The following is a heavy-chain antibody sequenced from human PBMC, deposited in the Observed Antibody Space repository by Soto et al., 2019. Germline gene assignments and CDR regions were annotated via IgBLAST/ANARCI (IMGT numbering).Heavy chain of an antibody. J-gene: IGHJ3*01. CDR2: ISYDGGNK. CDR3: AREVIAAS. CDR1: GFTFSSYA. D-gene: IGHD6-6*01. V-gene: IGHV3-30-3*01. Sequence: QVQLVESGGGVVQPGRSLRLSCAASGFTFSSYAMHWVRQAPGKGLEWVAVISYDGGNKYYADSVKGRFTISRDNSKNTLYLQMNSLRAEDTAVYYCAREVIAASWGQGTMVTVSS.